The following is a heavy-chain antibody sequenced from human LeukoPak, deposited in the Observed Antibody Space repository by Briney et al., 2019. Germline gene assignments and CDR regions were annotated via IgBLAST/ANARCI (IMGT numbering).Heavy chain of an antibody. CDR1: GFRFSDYT. D-gene: IGHD3-16*01. J-gene: IGHJ5*02. CDR3: GKEGGA. Sequence: GGSLRLSCAASGFRFSDYTMTWVRQAPGKGPEWVSAIGGRGGSTYYADFLGGRFTISRDNSKDMLYLQMNSLKVEDTAAYYCGKEGGAWGQGTKVTVSS. CDR2: IGGRGGST. V-gene: IGHV3-23*01.